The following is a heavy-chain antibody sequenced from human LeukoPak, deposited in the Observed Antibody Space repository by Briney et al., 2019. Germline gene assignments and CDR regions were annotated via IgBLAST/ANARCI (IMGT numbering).Heavy chain of an antibody. V-gene: IGHV3-48*03. CDR2: ISSSGSTI. J-gene: IGHJ6*02. CDR1: GFTFSSYE. Sequence: PGGSLRLSCAASGFTFSSYEMNWVRQAPGKGLEWVSYISSSGSTIYYADSVKGRFTISRDNSKNTLYLQMNSLRAEDTAVYYCARDRVVVPAAYYYYYGMDVWGQGTTVTVSS. CDR3: ARDRVVVPAAYYYYYGMDV. D-gene: IGHD2-2*01.